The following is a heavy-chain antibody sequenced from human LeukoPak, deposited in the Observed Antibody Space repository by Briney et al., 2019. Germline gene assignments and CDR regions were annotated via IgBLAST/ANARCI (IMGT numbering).Heavy chain of an antibody. V-gene: IGHV5-51*01. Sequence: PGESLKISCKGSGYTFTNYWIGWVRQMPGKGLECVAIIYPGDSDTRYSPSFQGQVAISADKSINTAYLQWSSLKASDTAMYYCARRSRSNTRDDAFDTWGQGTMVTVFS. CDR2: IYPGDSDT. D-gene: IGHD2-2*01. J-gene: IGHJ3*02. CDR1: GYTFTNYW. CDR3: ARRSRSNTRDDAFDT.